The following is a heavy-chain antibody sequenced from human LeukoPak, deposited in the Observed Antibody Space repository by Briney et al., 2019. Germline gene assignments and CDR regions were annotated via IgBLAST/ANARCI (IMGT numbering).Heavy chain of an antibody. CDR1: GFTFSSYS. D-gene: IGHD3-10*01. J-gene: IGHJ4*02. CDR2: ISSSSSYI. V-gene: IGHV3-21*01. Sequence: GGSLRLSCAASGFTFSSYSMNWVRQAPGKGLEWVSSISSSSSYIYYADSVKGRFTISRDNAKNSLYLQMNSLRAEDTAVYYCARDYTYYYGSGTVDYWGQGTLVTVSS. CDR3: ARDYTYYYGSGTVDY.